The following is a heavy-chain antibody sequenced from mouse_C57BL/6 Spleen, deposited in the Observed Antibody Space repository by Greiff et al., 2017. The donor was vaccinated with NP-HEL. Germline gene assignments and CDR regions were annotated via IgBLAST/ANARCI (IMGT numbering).Heavy chain of an antibody. D-gene: IGHD1-1*01. V-gene: IGHV2-2*01. CDR2: IWSGGST. Sequence: VKLVESGPGLVQPSQSLSITCTVSGFSLTSYGVHWVRQSPGKGLEWLGVIWSGGSTDYNAAFISRLSISKDNSKSQVFFKMNSLQADDTAIYYCARGGITSYYFDYWGKGTTLTVSS. J-gene: IGHJ2*01. CDR1: GFSLTSYG. CDR3: ARGGITSYYFDY.